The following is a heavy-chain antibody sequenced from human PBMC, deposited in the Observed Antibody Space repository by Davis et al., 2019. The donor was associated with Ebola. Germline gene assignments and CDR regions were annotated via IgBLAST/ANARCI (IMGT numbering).Heavy chain of an antibody. Sequence: PGGSLRLSCAVSGLPFNSFGFHWVRQAPGKGLEWVSLVSFDEKKKYFVDSVKGRFSISRDNSKKEVYLEMNSLRPEDTAVYYCAKDVASDYWSGYLIHWGQGIQVTVSS. V-gene: IGHV3-30*18. CDR3: AKDVASDYWSGYLIH. CDR1: GLPFNSFG. CDR2: VSFDEKKK. D-gene: IGHD3-3*01. J-gene: IGHJ4*02.